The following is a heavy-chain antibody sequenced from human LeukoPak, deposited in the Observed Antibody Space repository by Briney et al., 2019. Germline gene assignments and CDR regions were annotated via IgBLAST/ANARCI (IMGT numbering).Heavy chain of an antibody. Sequence: GGSLRLSCAASGFTFSTSWMHWVRQAPGKGLVWVSRINSDGTTIDYADSVKGRFTISRDNARNTLYLQMNSLRDEDTAVYYCARAGYYRFDYWGQGTLVTVSS. CDR2: INSDGTTI. V-gene: IGHV3-74*01. J-gene: IGHJ4*02. D-gene: IGHD2/OR15-2a*01. CDR3: ARAGYYRFDY. CDR1: GFTFSTSW.